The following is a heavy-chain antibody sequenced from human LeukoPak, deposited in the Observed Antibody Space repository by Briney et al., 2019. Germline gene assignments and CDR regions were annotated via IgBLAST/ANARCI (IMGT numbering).Heavy chain of an antibody. CDR1: GYTFTGYY. CDR3: ARSRIAAAGTMYYYGMDV. D-gene: IGHD6-13*01. CDR2: INPNSGGT. J-gene: IGHJ6*02. Sequence: ASVKVSCKASGYTFTGYYMHWVRQAPGQGLEWMGWINPNSGGTNYAQKFQGRVTMTRDTSISTAYMELGRLRSDDTAVYYCARSRIAAAGTMYYYGMDVWGQGTTVTVSS. V-gene: IGHV1-2*02.